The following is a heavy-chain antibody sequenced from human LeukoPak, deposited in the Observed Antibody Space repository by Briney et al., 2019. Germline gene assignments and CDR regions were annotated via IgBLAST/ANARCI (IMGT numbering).Heavy chain of an antibody. CDR2: VNTDESRT. V-gene: IGHV3-74*01. D-gene: IGHD1-26*01. CDR3: ARGASGSYYVDY. CDR1: GFTFSSYW. J-gene: IGHJ4*02. Sequence: GGSLRLSCAASGFTFSSYWMHWVRQAPGKGLVRVSRVNTDESRTNYADSVKGRFTISRDNAKNTVYLQMNSLRAEDTAVYYCARGASGSYYVDYWGQGTLVTVSS.